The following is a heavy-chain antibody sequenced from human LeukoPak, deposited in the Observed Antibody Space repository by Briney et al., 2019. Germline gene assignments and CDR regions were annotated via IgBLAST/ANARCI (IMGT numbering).Heavy chain of an antibody. J-gene: IGHJ2*01. D-gene: IGHD6-19*01. CDR3: ARDSGSGWYWYFDL. Sequence: SETLSLTCAVYGGSFSGYYWSWIRQPPGKGLEWIGEIHHSGSTNYNPSLTSRVTISADTSKNQFSLKLSSVTAADTAVYYCARDSGSGWYWYFDLWGRGTLVTVSS. CDR2: IHHSGST. CDR1: GGSFSGYY. V-gene: IGHV4-34*01.